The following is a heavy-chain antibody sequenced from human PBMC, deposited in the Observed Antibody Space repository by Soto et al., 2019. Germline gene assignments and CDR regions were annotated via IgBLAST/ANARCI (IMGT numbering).Heavy chain of an antibody. Sequence: QLQLQESGPGLVKPAETLSLTCSVSGGSISSRDYWWGWIRQPPGKGLEWIGSIYFTGSTYYNPALKSRVEISVDTSKNQFSLRLSSVTAADTAVYYCARQIGRGSWSLDHWGQGTLVTVSS. J-gene: IGHJ4*02. CDR3: ARQIGRGSWSLDH. CDR1: GGSISSRDYW. V-gene: IGHV4-39*01. D-gene: IGHD6-13*01. CDR2: IYFTGST.